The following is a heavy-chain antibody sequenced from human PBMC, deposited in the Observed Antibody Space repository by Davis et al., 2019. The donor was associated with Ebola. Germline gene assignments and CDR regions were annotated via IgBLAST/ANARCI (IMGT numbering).Heavy chain of an antibody. D-gene: IGHD3-10*01. CDR1: GFTFSSYG. V-gene: IGHV3-33*08. Sequence: PGGSLRLSCAASGFTFSSYGMHWVRQAPGKGLEWVAVIWYDGSNKYYAHSVKGRFTISRDNSKNTLYLQMNSLRAEDTAVYYCARPMVQGVIDYYYGMDVWGQGTTVTVSS. J-gene: IGHJ6*02. CDR3: ARPMVQGVIDYYYGMDV. CDR2: IWYDGSNK.